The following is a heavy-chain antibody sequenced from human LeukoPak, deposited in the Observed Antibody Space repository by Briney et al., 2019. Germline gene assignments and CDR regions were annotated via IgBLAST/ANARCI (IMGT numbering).Heavy chain of an antibody. D-gene: IGHD3-22*01. CDR1: GFTFSSYA. CDR3: GGYSSLDH. V-gene: IGHV3-23*01. CDR2: ISDSGAGT. J-gene: IGHJ4*02. Sequence: GGSLRLSCAASGFTFSSYAMSWVRQAPGKGLEWVSAISDSGAGTYYADSVKGRFAISRDNSKNTLYLQMNSLRVEDTAVYYCGGYSSLDHWGQGTLVTVSS.